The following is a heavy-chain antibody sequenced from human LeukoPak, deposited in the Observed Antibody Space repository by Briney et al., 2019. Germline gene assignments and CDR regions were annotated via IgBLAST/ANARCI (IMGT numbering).Heavy chain of an antibody. Sequence: GASVKVSCKASGYTFTTRFMHWVRQAPGQGLEWMGIINPSGGGTTYAQKFLGRVTMTRDTSTSTVYMELSSLRSEDTAVYYCARNGDNGAIDYWGQGTLVTVSS. CDR3: ARNGDNGAIDY. J-gene: IGHJ4*02. V-gene: IGHV1-46*01. CDR1: GYTFTTRF. D-gene: IGHD4/OR15-4a*01. CDR2: INPSGGGT.